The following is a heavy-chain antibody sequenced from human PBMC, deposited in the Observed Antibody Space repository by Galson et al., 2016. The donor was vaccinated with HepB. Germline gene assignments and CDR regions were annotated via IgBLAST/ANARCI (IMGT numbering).Heavy chain of an antibody. CDR1: GFNVSTSY. Sequence: SLRLSCAASGFNVSTSYMSWVRQAPGKGLEWVGRIKSKTDGGTTDYAAPVKGRFTISRDDSKDMLYLQMNSLKTEDTAVYYCTAGTPIDYWGQGALVTVSS. CDR2: IKSKTDGGTT. CDR3: TAGTPIDY. V-gene: IGHV3-15*01. J-gene: IGHJ4*02.